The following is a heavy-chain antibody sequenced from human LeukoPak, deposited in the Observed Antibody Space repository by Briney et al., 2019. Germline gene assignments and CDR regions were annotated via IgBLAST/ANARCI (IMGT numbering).Heavy chain of an antibody. D-gene: IGHD3-10*01. CDR3: ARDAWGSTYGSGYAFDI. CDR2: IYHSGTT. CDR1: GGSISSGGFS. Sequence: PSETLSLTCAVSGGSISSGGFSWNWVRQTPEKGLEWIGQIYHSGTTHYNPSVESRVTISVDKSKNQFSLTLESVTAADTAVYYCARDAWGSTYGSGYAFDIWGQGTLVTVSS. J-gene: IGHJ3*02. V-gene: IGHV4-30-2*01.